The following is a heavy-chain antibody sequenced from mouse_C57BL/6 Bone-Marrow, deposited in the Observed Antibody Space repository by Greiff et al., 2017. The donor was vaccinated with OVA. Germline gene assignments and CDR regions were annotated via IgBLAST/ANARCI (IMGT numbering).Heavy chain of an antibody. V-gene: IGHV1-84*01. J-gene: IGHJ1*03. CDR2: IYPGSGNT. CDR3: ARDGLYYGSSTYWYFDV. Sequence: VQRVESGPELVKPGASVKISCKASGYTFTDYYINWVKQRPGQGLEWIGWIYPGSGNTKYNEKFKGKATLTVDTSSSTAYMQLSSLTSEDSAVYFCARDGLYYGSSTYWYFDVWGTGTTVTVSS. CDR1: GYTFTDYY. D-gene: IGHD1-1*01.